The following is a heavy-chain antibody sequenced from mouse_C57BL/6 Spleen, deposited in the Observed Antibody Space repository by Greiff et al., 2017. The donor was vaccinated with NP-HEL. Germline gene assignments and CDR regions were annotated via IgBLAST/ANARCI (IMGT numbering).Heavy chain of an antibody. Sequence: DVQLVESGGGLVKPGGSLKLSCAASGFTFSSYAMSWVRQTPEKRLEWVATISDGGSYTYYPDNVKGRFTISRDNAKNNLYLQMSHLKSEDTAMYYCARGYDGYFFDYWGQGTTLTVSS. J-gene: IGHJ2*01. V-gene: IGHV5-4*01. D-gene: IGHD2-3*01. CDR2: ISDGGSYT. CDR1: GFTFSSYA. CDR3: ARGYDGYFFDY.